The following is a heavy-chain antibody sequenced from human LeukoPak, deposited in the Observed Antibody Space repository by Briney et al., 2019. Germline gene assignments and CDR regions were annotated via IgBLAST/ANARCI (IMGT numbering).Heavy chain of an antibody. Sequence: PGGSLRLSCAASGFTFSSYSMNWVRQAPGKGLEWVSSISSSSSYIYYADSVKGRFTISSDTSKNTLYLQMNSLRAEDTAVYYCARDLSPVVRAPPMGYWGQGTPVTVSS. D-gene: IGHD3-10*01. CDR3: ARDLSPVVRAPPMGY. J-gene: IGHJ4*02. V-gene: IGHV3-21*01. CDR2: ISSSSSYI. CDR1: GFTFSSYS.